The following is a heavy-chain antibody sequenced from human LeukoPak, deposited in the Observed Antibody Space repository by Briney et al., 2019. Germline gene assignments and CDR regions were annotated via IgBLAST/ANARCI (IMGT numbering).Heavy chain of an antibody. Sequence: SETLSLTCAVSGGYFSGFYWNWIRQSPGKGLEWIGEINHSGSTNYNPSLKSRVTISVDTSNNQFYLKLTSVTAADTAVYYCARTRYYYNSRSYGAPYYFDYWGQGTLVTVSS. CDR2: INHSGST. D-gene: IGHD3-10*01. V-gene: IGHV4-34*01. CDR3: ARTRYYYNSRSYGAPYYFDY. CDR1: GGYFSGFY. J-gene: IGHJ4*02.